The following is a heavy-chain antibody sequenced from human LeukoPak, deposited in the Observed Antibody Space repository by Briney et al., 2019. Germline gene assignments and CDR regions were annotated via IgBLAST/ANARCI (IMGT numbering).Heavy chain of an antibody. CDR3: ATRPITMVRGVIVY. CDR1: GFTFSSYS. J-gene: IGHJ4*02. CDR2: ISSSSSYI. V-gene: IGHV3-21*01. D-gene: IGHD3-10*01. Sequence: GGSLRLSCAASGFTFSSYSMNWVRQAPGKGLEWVSSISSSSSYIYYADSVKGRFTISRDNAKNSLYLQMNSLRAEDTAVSYCATRPITMVRGVIVYWGQGTLVTVSS.